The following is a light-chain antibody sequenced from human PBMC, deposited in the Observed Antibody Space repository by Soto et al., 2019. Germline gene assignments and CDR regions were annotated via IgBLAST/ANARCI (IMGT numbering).Light chain of an antibody. J-gene: IGKJ1*01. V-gene: IGKV1-5*01. CDR3: QQYDYSRT. Sequence: DIQMTQSPSSLSAPVGDRVTITCRASQSISSYLNWYQQKPGKAPKLLIYDVSNLESGVPSRFSGSGSGTEFSLTIRSLQPDDFATYYCQQYDYSRTFGQGTKVDIK. CDR2: DVS. CDR1: QSISSY.